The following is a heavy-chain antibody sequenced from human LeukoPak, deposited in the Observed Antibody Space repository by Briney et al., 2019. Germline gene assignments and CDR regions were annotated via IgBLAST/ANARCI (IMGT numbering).Heavy chain of an antibody. Sequence: ASVKVSCKASGYTFTGYYMHWVRQAPGQGLEWMGWINPNSGVANYAQNFQGRVTMTRDTSISTAFMELTSLRPDDTAVYYCARDLLLDSWGRGTLVTVSS. V-gene: IGHV1-2*02. D-gene: IGHD5-18*01. CDR3: ARDLLLDS. CDR2: INPNSGVA. J-gene: IGHJ4*02. CDR1: GYTFTGYY.